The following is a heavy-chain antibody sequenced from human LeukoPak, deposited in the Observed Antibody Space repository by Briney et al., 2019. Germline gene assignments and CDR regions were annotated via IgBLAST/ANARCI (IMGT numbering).Heavy chain of an antibody. CDR3: TRGRYYFDY. CDR1: GFTFSSYW. D-gene: IGHD4-17*01. J-gene: IGHJ4*02. CDR2: IDSGVSST. Sequence: PGGSLRLSCAASGFTFSSYWMHWVRQAPGKGLVWVSRIDSGVSSTIYADSVKGRFTTSRDNAKNTLYLQMNSLRAEDTAVYYCTRGRYYFDYWGQGTLVTVSS. V-gene: IGHV3-74*01.